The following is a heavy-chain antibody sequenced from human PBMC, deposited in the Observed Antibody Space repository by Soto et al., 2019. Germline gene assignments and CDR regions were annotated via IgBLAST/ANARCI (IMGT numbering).Heavy chain of an antibody. D-gene: IGHD6-6*01. V-gene: IGHV3-30-3*01. CDR1: GFTFSSYA. J-gene: IGHJ6*02. Sequence: QVQLVESGGGVVQPGRSLRLSCAASGFTFSSYAMHWVRQAPGKGLEWVAVISYDGSNKYYADSVKGRFTISRDNSKNTLYLQMNSLRAEDTAVYYCARRQQLVAIKGLYYYYGMDVWGQGTTVTVSS. CDR2: ISYDGSNK. CDR3: ARRQQLVAIKGLYYYYGMDV.